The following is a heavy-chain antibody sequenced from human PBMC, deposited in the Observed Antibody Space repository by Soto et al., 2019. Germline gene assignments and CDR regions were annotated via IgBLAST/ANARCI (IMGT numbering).Heavy chain of an antibody. Sequence: PSETLSLTCTVSNGSISSGGYSWSWIRQTPGKGLEWIGYIYPTGKTYYNPSLKNRATLSIDTSQNQFSLQLTSVTAADTAVYYCDRAKPAPAPRWGVWGHGTTVTVSS. CDR1: NGSISSGGYS. V-gene: IGHV4-30-2*01. D-gene: IGHD3-16*01. J-gene: IGHJ6*02. CDR3: DRAKPAPAPRWGV. CDR2: IYPTGKT.